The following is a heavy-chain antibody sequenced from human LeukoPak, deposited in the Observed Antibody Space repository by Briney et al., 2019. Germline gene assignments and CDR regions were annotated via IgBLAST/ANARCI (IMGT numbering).Heavy chain of an antibody. V-gene: IGHV3-21*01. D-gene: IGHD3-22*01. CDR3: ARLRRTSDSSGYYYYYDY. CDR2: ITPTTSYI. CDR1: GLGFSSFS. Sequence: PGGSLRLSCAASGLGFSSFSFNWISQAPGKGLEWVSSITPTTSYIYYADSVRGRFTISRENAKNSLYLQMNSLRAEDTAVYYCARLRRTSDSSGYYYYYDYWGQGTLVTVSS. J-gene: IGHJ4*02.